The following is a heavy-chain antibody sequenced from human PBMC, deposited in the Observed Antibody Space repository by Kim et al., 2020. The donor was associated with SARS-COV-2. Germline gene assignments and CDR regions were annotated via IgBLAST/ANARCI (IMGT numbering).Heavy chain of an antibody. D-gene: IGHD6-19*01. CDR3: ARSYLSSEPSYSDY. V-gene: IGHV1-18*01. CDR2: ISGYNGNT. CDR1: GYTFSNYG. Sequence: ASVKVSCKASGYTFSNYGINWVRQAPGQGLEWMGWISGYNGNTEYERKLQGRVTVTADTSTNTVYMELTSLRSDDTAVYYCARSYLSSEPSYSDYWGQGTLVTVSS. J-gene: IGHJ4*02.